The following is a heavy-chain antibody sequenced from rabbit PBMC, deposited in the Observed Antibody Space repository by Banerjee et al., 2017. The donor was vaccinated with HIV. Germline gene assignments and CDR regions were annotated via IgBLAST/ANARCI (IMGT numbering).Heavy chain of an antibody. J-gene: IGHJ3*01. CDR3: ARDLAGVIGWNFGL. CDR1: GFSFSSSYY. Sequence: QEQLEESGGDLVKPEGSLTITCTASGFSFSSSYYMCWVRQAPGKGLEWIGCIYAGSSDNTYYASWANGRFTVSKTSSTTVTLQMTSLTAADTATYFCARDLAGVIGWNFGLWGQGTLVTVS. CDR2: IYAGSSDNT. D-gene: IGHD4-1*01. V-gene: IGHV1S45*01.